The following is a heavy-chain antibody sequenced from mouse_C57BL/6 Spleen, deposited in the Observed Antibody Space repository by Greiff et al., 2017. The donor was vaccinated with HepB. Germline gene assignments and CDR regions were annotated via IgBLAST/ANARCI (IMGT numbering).Heavy chain of an antibody. J-gene: IGHJ3*01. Sequence: QVQLKQPGAELVMPGASVKLSCKASGYTFTSYWMHWVKQRPGQGLEWIGEIDPSDSYTNYNQKFKGKSTLTVDKSSSTACMQLSSLTSEDSAVYYCARSYSNLFAYWGQGTLVTVSA. CDR2: IDPSDSYT. CDR3: ARSYSNLFAY. D-gene: IGHD2-5*01. CDR1: GYTFTSYW. V-gene: IGHV1-69*01.